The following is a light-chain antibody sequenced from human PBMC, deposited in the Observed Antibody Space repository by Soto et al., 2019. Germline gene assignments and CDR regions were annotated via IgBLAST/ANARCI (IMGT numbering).Light chain of an antibody. CDR3: GSYTCSSTLLDV. CDR2: DVS. CDR1: SSDVGGYNY. Sequence: QSALTQPASVSGSPGQSITISCTGTSSDVGGYNYVSWYQQHPGKAPKLMIYDVSNRPSGVSNRFSGSKSGNTASLTISGLQAEDEADYYCGSYTCSSTLLDVFGTGTKLTVL. V-gene: IGLV2-14*01. J-gene: IGLJ1*01.